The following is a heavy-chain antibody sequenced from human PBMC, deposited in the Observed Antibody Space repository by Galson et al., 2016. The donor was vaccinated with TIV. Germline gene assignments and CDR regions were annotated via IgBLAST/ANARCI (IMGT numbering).Heavy chain of an antibody. CDR3: AWSGYTYGLIGLPSSYWYLDL. Sequence: SVKVSCKASGGSFSNYAINWVRQAPGQGLEWMGGIIPIFRSPNYAQRFQGRVTITADESTSTAFVELSSLRSDDTAVYYCAWSGYTYGLIGLPSSYWYLDLWGRGTLVTVSS. CDR1: GGSFSNYA. V-gene: IGHV1-69*13. D-gene: IGHD5-18*01. CDR2: IIPIFRSP. J-gene: IGHJ2*01.